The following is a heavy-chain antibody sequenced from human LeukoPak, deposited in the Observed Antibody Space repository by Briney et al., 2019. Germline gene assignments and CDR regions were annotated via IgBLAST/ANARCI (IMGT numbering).Heavy chain of an antibody. CDR1: GFTFSSYA. D-gene: IGHD5/OR15-5a*01. V-gene: IGHV3-23*01. CDR2: ISGSGGST. CDR3: AKTRGYSVYDPLDS. Sequence: GGSLRLSCAASGFTFSSYAMSWVRQAPGKGLEWVSSISGSGGSTYDADSVKGRFTISRDNSKNTLYVQMNSLRAEDTAVYYCAKTRGYSVYDPLDSWGQGTLVTVSS. J-gene: IGHJ4*02.